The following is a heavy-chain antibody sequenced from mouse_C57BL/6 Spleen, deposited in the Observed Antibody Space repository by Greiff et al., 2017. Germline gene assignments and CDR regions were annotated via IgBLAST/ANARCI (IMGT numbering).Heavy chain of an antibody. Sequence: EVKLMESGGGLVKPGGSLKLSCAASGFTFSSYAMSWVRQTPEKRLEWVATISDGGSYTYYPDNVKGRFTISRDNAKNNLYLQMSHLKSEDTAMYYGARDSTTVVSYWYFDVWGTGTTVTVAS. J-gene: IGHJ1*03. D-gene: IGHD1-1*01. CDR1: GFTFSSYA. CDR3: ARDSTTVVSYWYFDV. CDR2: ISDGGSYT. V-gene: IGHV5-4*01.